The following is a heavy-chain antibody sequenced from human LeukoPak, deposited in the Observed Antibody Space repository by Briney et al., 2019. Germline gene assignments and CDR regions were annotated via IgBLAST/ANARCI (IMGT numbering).Heavy chain of an antibody. CDR2: IIPILGIA. CDR3: ASGRKYYDSNDGMDV. Sequence: GASVKVSCKASGGTFSSYAISWVRQAPGQGLEWMGRIIPILGIANYAQKFQGRVTITADKSTSTAYMELSSLRSDDTAVYYCASGRKYYDSNDGMDVWGQGTTVTVSS. J-gene: IGHJ6*02. CDR1: GGTFSSYA. D-gene: IGHD3-22*01. V-gene: IGHV1-69*04.